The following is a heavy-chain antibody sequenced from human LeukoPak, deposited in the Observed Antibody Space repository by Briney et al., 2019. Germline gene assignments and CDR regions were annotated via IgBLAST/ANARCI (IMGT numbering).Heavy chain of an antibody. D-gene: IGHD6-13*01. CDR3: ASLRPGSSWYRDDY. J-gene: IGHJ4*02. CDR2: ITHSGST. V-gene: IGHV4-34*01. CDR1: GGSFSGYY. Sequence: PSETLSLTCAVYGGSFSGYYWSWIRQPTGKGLEWIGEITHSGSTSYNPSLKSRVTISVDTSKNQFTLKLSSVTAADTAVYYCASLRPGSSWYRDDYWGQGTLVTVSS.